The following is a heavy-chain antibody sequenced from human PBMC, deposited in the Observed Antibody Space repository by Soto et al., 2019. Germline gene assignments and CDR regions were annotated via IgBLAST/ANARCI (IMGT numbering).Heavy chain of an antibody. D-gene: IGHD5-18*01. CDR2: INHSGST. Sequence: SETLCHTWAVDEGSCVGYDGSWIRQPPCKGLEWIGEINHSGSTNYNPSLKSRVTISVDTSKNQFSLKLSSVTAADTAVYYCARARRIQLWLGLRVGMDVWGQGTTVTVSS. CDR1: EGSCVGYD. CDR3: ARARRIQLWLGLRVGMDV. J-gene: IGHJ6*02. V-gene: IGHV4-34*01.